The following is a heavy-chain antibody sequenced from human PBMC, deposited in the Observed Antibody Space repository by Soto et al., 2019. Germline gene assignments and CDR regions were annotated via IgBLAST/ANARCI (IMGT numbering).Heavy chain of an antibody. CDR2: IYYSGST. V-gene: IGHV4-59*01. CDR3: ARADSSGWLTYYFDY. CDR1: GGSISSYY. D-gene: IGHD6-19*01. J-gene: IGHJ4*02. Sequence: SETLSLTCTVSGGSISSYYWSWIRQPPGKGLEWIGYIYYSGSTNYNPSLKSRVTISVDTSKNQFSLKLSSVTAADTAVYYCARADSSGWLTYYFDYSGQGTLVTVSS.